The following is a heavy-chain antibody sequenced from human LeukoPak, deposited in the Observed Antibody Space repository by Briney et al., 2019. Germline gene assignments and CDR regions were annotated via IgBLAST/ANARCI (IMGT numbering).Heavy chain of an antibody. CDR1: GYPFTSYG. Sequence: GAFVKVSCQASGYPFTSYGIRWVRPAPGQGLGWKGGIIPIFGTANYAQKFQGRVTITADKSTSTAYMELSSLRSEDTAVYYCANVPGSGWYGNWGQGTLVTVSS. D-gene: IGHD6-19*01. CDR3: ANVPGSGWYGN. J-gene: IGHJ4*02. V-gene: IGHV1-69*06. CDR2: IIPIFGTA.